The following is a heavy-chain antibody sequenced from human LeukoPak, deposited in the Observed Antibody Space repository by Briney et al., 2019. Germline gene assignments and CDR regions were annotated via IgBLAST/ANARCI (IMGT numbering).Heavy chain of an antibody. Sequence: GGSLRLSCVASGFTFSSYSMNWVRQAPGKGLEWVSYIGTSSSTIYYADSVKGRFTISRDNAKNSLYLQMNSLRDEDTAVYYCARHDYGGNTGDYWGQGTLVTVSS. CDR2: IGTSSSTI. J-gene: IGHJ4*02. V-gene: IGHV3-48*02. D-gene: IGHD4-23*01. CDR1: GFTFSSYS. CDR3: ARHDYGGNTGDY.